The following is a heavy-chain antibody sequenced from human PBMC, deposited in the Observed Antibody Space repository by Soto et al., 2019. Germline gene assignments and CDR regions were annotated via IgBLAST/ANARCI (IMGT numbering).Heavy chain of an antibody. CDR2: INPNSGGT. Sequence: ASSEGSCKASGYTFTGYYMHWVRQAPGQGLEWMGWINPNSGGTNYAQKFQGRVTMTRDTSISTAYMELSRLRSDDTAVYYCARYVDTAMVEGMDVWGQGTTVTVSS. J-gene: IGHJ6*02. CDR1: GYTFTGYY. D-gene: IGHD5-18*01. CDR3: ARYVDTAMVEGMDV. V-gene: IGHV1-2*02.